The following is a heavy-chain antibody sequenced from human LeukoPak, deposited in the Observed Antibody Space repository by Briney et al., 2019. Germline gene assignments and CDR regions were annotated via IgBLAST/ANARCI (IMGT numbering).Heavy chain of an antibody. CDR2: IRKDGSEK. CDR1: GFTFSNYW. CDR3: ARHTNGQPFDY. D-gene: IGHD2-8*01. V-gene: IGHV3-7*03. Sequence: GGSLRLSCAASGFTFSNYWMNWVRQAPGNALEWVAYIRKDGSEKYYVDSVKGRFTISRDNAKNSLYLQMNSLRAEDTAVYYCARHTNGQPFDYWGQGTLVTVSS. J-gene: IGHJ4*02.